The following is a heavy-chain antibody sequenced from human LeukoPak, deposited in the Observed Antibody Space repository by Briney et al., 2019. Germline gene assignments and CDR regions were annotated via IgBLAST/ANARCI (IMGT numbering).Heavy chain of an antibody. J-gene: IGHJ4*02. Sequence: GASVRVSCKASGYKFIDDYMHWVRQAPGQGLEFMGWINPDSGFTNYAQKFKGRDTITRDTSISTVYLEVRSLASDDTAVYYCAPTAEAYTSWWRVWGQGTLVTVSS. CDR2: INPDSGFT. CDR1: GYKFIDDY. V-gene: IGHV1-2*02. CDR3: APTAEAYTSWWRV. D-gene: IGHD3-16*01.